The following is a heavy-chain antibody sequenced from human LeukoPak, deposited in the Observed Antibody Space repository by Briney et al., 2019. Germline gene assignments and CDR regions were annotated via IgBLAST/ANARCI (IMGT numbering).Heavy chain of an antibody. J-gene: IGHJ4*02. D-gene: IGHD6-6*01. CDR1: GFTFSSYP. V-gene: IGHV3-21*01. CDR3: AREIRSSSVFDY. CDR2: ISSSSSYI. Sequence: GGSLRLSCAASGFTFSSYPMHWVRQAPGKGLEWVSSISSSSSYIYYADSVKGRFTISRDNAKNSLYLQMNSLRAEDTAVYYCAREIRSSSVFDYWGQGTLVTVSS.